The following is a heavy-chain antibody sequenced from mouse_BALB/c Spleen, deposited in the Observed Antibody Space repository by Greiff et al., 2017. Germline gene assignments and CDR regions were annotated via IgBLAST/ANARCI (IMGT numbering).Heavy chain of an antibody. V-gene: IGHV5-17*02. CDR1: GFTFSSFG. CDR3: ARDYGNYGYFDV. J-gene: IGHJ1*01. CDR2: ISSGSSTI. D-gene: IGHD2-1*01. Sequence: EVQRVESGGGLVQPGGSRKLSCAASGFTFSSFGMHWVRQAPEKGLEWVAYISSGSSTIYYADTVKGRFTISRDNPKNTLFLQMTSLRSEDTAMYYCARDYGNYGYFDVWGAGTTVTVSS.